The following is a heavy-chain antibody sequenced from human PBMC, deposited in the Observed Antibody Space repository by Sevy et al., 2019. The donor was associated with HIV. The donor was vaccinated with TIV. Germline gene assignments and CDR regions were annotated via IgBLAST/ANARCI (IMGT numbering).Heavy chain of an antibody. CDR3: AKDWPDYYDSSDSFDY. Sequence: GGSLRLSCAASGFTFSSYAMSWVRQAPGKGLEWVSAISGSGGSTYYADSVKGRFTSSRDNSKNTLYLQMNSLRAEDTAVYYCAKDWPDYYDSSDSFDYWGQGTLVTVSS. V-gene: IGHV3-23*01. J-gene: IGHJ4*02. CDR2: ISGSGGST. CDR1: GFTFSSYA. D-gene: IGHD3-22*01.